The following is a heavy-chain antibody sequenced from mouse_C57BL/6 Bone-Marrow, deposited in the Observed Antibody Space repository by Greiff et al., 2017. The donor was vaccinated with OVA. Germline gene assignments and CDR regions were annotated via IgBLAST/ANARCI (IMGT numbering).Heavy chain of an antibody. J-gene: IGHJ2*01. V-gene: IGHV1-64*01. CDR1: GYTFTSYW. CDR2: IHPNSGST. D-gene: IGHD2-4*01. CDR3: ARREADYDFDY. Sequence: QVQLQQPGAELVKPGASVKLSCKASGYTFTSYWMHWVKQRPGQGLEWIGMIHPNSGSTNYNEKFKSKATLTVDKSSSTAYMQLSSLTSEDSAVYYCARREADYDFDYWGQGTTLTVSS.